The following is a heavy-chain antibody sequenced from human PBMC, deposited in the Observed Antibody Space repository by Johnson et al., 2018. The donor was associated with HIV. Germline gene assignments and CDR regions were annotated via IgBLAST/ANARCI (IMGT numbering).Heavy chain of an antibody. D-gene: IGHD3-10*02. CDR3: ASDFMYAFDI. CDR2: IRWNSGSI. Sequence: VQLVESGGGLVQPGRSLRLSCAASGFTFDDYAMHWVRQAPGKGLEWVSGIRWNSGSIGYADSVKGRFTISRDNAKNSLYLQMNSLRADDTALYYCASDFMYAFDIWGQGTMVTVSS. V-gene: IGHV3-9*01. J-gene: IGHJ3*02. CDR1: GFTFDDYA.